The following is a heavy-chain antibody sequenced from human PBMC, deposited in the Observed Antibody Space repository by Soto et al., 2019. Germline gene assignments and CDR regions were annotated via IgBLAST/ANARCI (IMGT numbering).Heavy chain of an antibody. Sequence: SSVKVSCKASGYIFTDYYVHWVRQAPGQGLEWLGWINPSNGVTYYAQNFRDRVTMTRDTSISTAYMDLTRLTSDDTAVYFCAMEHDNTSSNPLVPLGQGTLVTASS. V-gene: IGHV1-2*02. D-gene: IGHD6-13*01. CDR2: INPSNGVT. J-gene: IGHJ5*02. CDR3: AMEHDNTSSNPLVP. CDR1: GYIFTDYY.